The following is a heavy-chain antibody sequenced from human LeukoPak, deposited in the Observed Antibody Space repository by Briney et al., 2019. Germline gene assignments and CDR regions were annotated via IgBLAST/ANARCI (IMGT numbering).Heavy chain of an antibody. V-gene: IGHV3-30-3*01. Sequence: PGRSLRLSCAASGFTFSSYAMHWVRQAPGKGLEWVAVISYDGSNKYYADSVKGRFTISRDNSKNTLYLQMNSLRAEDTAVYYCARDLGGPRRPAGCYGMDVWGQGTTVTVSS. J-gene: IGHJ6*02. D-gene: IGHD2-15*01. CDR3: ARDLGGPRRPAGCYGMDV. CDR2: ISYDGSNK. CDR1: GFTFSSYA.